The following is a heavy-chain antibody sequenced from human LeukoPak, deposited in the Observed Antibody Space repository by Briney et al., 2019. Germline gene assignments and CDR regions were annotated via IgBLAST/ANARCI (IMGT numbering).Heavy chain of an antibody. CDR2: INHSGST. V-gene: IGHV4-34*01. CDR3: ARGSGGSGWCLGCYMDV. D-gene: IGHD6-19*01. Sequence: SETLSLTCAVYGGSFSGYYWSWIRQPPGKGLEWIGEINHSGSTNYNPSLKSRVTISVDTSKNQFSLKLSSVTAADTAVYYCARGSGGSGWCLGCYMDVWGKGTTVTVSS. CDR1: GGSFSGYY. J-gene: IGHJ6*03.